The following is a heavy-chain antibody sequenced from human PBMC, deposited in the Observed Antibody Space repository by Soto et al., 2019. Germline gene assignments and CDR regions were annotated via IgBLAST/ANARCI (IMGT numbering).Heavy chain of an antibody. CDR2: VSGSGGGT. J-gene: IGHJ4*02. CDR3: ARIGPYCGGDCYPDFDF. V-gene: IGHV3-23*01. D-gene: IGHD2-21*02. CDR1: GFTFNTYG. Sequence: LRLSCAASGFTFNTYGMTWVRQAPGKGLEWVSTVSGSGGGTYYADSVKGRFTISRVNSKNTMYLQMSNLRAEDTAVYFCARIGPYCGGDCYPDFDFWGLGTPVTVSS.